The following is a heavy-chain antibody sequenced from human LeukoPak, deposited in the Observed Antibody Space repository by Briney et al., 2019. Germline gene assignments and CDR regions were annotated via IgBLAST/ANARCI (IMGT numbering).Heavy chain of an antibody. CDR3: GNSRGADFHY. Sequence: GGSLRLSCAASGLTFSSYAMHWVRQAPGKGLEWVADISYDGSNKYYADSVKGRFTIARDNSKNTLYLQMNSLRVDDTAVYYCGNSRGADFHYWGQGTRVTVSS. V-gene: IGHV3-30*04. D-gene: IGHD3/OR15-3a*01. CDR1: GLTFSSYA. J-gene: IGHJ4*02. CDR2: ISYDGSNK.